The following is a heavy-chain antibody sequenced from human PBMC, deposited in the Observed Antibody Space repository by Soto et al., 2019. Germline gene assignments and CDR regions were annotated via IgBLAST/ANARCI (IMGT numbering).Heavy chain of an antibody. V-gene: IGHV4-34*01. Sequence: PSETRSLTCAVNGGSLRGYYWNWIRRSPGKGLEWIGEINQNGGTKYNPSLKSRVSISVFASTNQFSLKLNSVTAADTAVYYCGRDAAGGEEYWGKGNMVSVSA. CDR2: INQNGGT. J-gene: IGHJ4*02. D-gene: IGHD3-10*01. CDR1: GGSLRGYY. CDR3: GRDAAGGEEY.